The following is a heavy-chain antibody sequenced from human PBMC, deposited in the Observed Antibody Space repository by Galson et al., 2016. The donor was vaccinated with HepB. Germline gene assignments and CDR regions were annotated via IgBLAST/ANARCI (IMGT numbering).Heavy chain of an antibody. CDR2: IYWDDDN. CDR3: AHGRGWLSDY. CDR1: GFSXXTSGXG. J-gene: IGHJ4*02. V-gene: IGHV2-5*02. Sequence: PALVXPTQTVTXXCTXXGFSXXTSGXGVGWIRQPPGKALEWLALIYWDDDNHYSPSLKSRLTITKDTSKNQVVLTMTNMDPLDTATYYCAHGRGWLSDYWGQGTLVTVSS. D-gene: IGHD6-19*01.